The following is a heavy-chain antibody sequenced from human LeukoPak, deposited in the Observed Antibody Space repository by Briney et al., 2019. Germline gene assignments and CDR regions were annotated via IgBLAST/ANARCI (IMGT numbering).Heavy chain of an antibody. CDR1: GYTFTGYY. CDR2: INPNSSGT. Sequence: ASVSLSCKASGYTFTGYYMHWVRQGPGQGLGWMGWINPNSSGTNNAQKFPGRVTMTRDTDISTASMELSRLRSDDTAVNYCARVTMFMAARPESDYYYGRDVWGQGTTVTVSS. D-gene: IGHD6-6*01. J-gene: IGHJ6*02. CDR3: ARVTMFMAARPESDYYYGRDV. V-gene: IGHV1-2*02.